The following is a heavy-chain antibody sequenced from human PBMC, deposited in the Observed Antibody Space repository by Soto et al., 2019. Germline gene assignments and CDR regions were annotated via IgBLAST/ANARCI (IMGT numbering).Heavy chain of an antibody. V-gene: IGHV1-3*01. CDR3: ATESTYYDGSGTGTFDF. J-gene: IGHJ3*01. Sequence: VASVKVSCKASGYTFTSYAMNWVRQAPGQRLEWMGWINAGNGNTKYSQKFQGRVTLTEDTSTDTAYMELSSLRSEDTAVHYCATESTYYDGSGTGTFDFWGQGTMVTVSS. CDR1: GYTFTSYA. CDR2: INAGNGNT. D-gene: IGHD3-22*01.